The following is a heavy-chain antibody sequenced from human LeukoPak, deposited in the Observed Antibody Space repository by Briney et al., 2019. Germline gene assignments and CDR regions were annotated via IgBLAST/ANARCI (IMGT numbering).Heavy chain of an antibody. Sequence: PGGSLRLSCAASGFTFSSYSMNWVRQAPGKGLEWVGRIKSKTDGGTTDYAAPVKGGFTISRDDSKNTLYLQMNSLKTEDTAVYYCVHDGSSSGFFDYWGQGTLVTVSS. CDR2: IKSKTDGGTT. J-gene: IGHJ4*02. CDR3: VHDGSSSGFFDY. CDR1: GFTFSSYS. D-gene: IGHD6-6*01. V-gene: IGHV3-15*01.